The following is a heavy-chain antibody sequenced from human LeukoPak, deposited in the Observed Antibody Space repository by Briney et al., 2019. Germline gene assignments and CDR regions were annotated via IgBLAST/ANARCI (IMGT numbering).Heavy chain of an antibody. CDR3: AKDGVGCSSTSCATYYGMDV. Sequence: GGSLRLSCAASGFTFDDYAMHWVRQAPGKGLEWVSLISWDGGSTYYADSVKGRFTISRDNSKNSLYPQMDSLRAEDTALYYCAKDGVGCSSTSCATYYGMDVWGQGTTVTVSS. J-gene: IGHJ6*02. CDR1: GFTFDDYA. V-gene: IGHV3-43D*03. D-gene: IGHD2-2*01. CDR2: ISWDGGST.